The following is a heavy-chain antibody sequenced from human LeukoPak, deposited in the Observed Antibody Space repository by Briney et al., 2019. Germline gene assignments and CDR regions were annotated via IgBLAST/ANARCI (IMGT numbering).Heavy chain of an antibody. CDR2: ISSSSSYI. Sequence: SGGSLRLSCAASGFTFSDYYMSWIRQAPGKGLEWVSYISSSSSYIYYADSVKGRFTISRDNAKNSLYLQVNSLRVEDTAVYYCAGALPRIVLTDAIDIWGQGTLVTVSS. D-gene: IGHD1-26*01. CDR3: AGALPRIVLTDAIDI. J-gene: IGHJ3*02. V-gene: IGHV3-11*06. CDR1: GFTFSDYY.